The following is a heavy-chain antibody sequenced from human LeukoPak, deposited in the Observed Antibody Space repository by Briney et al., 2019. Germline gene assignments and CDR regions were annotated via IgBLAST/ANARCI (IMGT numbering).Heavy chain of an antibody. CDR3: ARGSLVRALI. CDR1: GGSFSGYY. CDR2: INHSGST. Sequence: SEPLSLTCAVSGGSFSGYYWSWIRQPPGKGLEWIGEINHSGSTNYNPSLKSRVTISVDTSKNQFSLKLSSVTAADTAVYYCARGSLVRALIWGQGTMVTVSS. D-gene: IGHD3-10*01. J-gene: IGHJ3*02. V-gene: IGHV4-34*01.